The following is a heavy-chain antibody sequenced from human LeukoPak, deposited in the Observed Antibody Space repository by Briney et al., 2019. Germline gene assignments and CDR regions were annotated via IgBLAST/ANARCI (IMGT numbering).Heavy chain of an antibody. J-gene: IGHJ4*02. CDR1: GFTFDDYG. CDR3: ARGHTAVTRHFDF. CDR2: IKWNGGST. D-gene: IGHD4-17*01. V-gene: IGHV3-20*04. Sequence: GGSLRLSCAASGFTFDDYGMSWVRQAPGKGLEGVSNIKWNGGSTVYADSVKGRFTISRDNAKNSLYLQMNSLRAEDTAVYYCARGHTAVTRHFDFWGQGTLVTVSS.